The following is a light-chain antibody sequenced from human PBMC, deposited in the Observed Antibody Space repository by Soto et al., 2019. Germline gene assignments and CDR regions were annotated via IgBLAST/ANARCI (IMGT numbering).Light chain of an antibody. Sequence: DIQMTQSPSTLSASVGDRVTITCRARQSISSWLAWYQQKPGKAPKLLIYKASSLESGVPSRFSGSGSGTEFTLTISRLQPDDFATYYCQHYDTFGQGTKLEIK. CDR1: QSISSW. J-gene: IGKJ2*01. V-gene: IGKV1-5*03. CDR2: KAS. CDR3: QHYDT.